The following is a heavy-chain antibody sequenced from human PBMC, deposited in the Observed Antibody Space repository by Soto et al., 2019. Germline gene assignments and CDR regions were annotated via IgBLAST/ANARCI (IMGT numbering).Heavy chain of an antibody. J-gene: IGHJ6*02. CDR2: IIPIFGTA. Sequence: SVKVSCKASGGTFSSYAISWVRQAPGQGLEWMGGIIPIFGTANYAQKFQGRVTITADESTSTAYMELSSLRSEGTAVYYCARDPGYSYGYGYYYGMDVWGQGTTVTVSS. CDR1: GGTFSSYA. CDR3: ARDPGYSYGYGYYYGMDV. D-gene: IGHD5-18*01. V-gene: IGHV1-69*13.